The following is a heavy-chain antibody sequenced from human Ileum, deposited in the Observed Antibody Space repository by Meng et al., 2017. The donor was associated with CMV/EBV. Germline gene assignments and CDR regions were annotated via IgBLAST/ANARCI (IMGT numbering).Heavy chain of an antibody. CDR3: ARDHYSDPTYTEY. CDR2: SSSDGNDK. V-gene: IGHV3-30*04. CDR1: GFTFSLYA. Sequence: ASGFTFSLYAVHWVRQAPGKGLEWVAVSSSDGNDKFYADSVKGRFSISRDNSKNTLILQTSSLTTDDTAVYYCARDHYSDPTYTEYWGQGTLVTVSS. D-gene: IGHD3-22*01. J-gene: IGHJ4*02.